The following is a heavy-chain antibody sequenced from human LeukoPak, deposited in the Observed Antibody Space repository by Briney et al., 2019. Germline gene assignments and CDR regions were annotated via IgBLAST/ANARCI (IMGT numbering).Heavy chain of an antibody. Sequence: GGSLRLSCAASGFTFSSYGMHWVRQAPGKGLEWVAVIWYDGSNKYYADSVKGRFTISRDNSKNTLYLQMNSLRAEDTAVYYCAKMTTVTTTDYWGQGTLVTVSS. CDR1: GFTFSSYG. CDR2: IWYDGSNK. J-gene: IGHJ4*02. V-gene: IGHV3-30*02. D-gene: IGHD4-17*01. CDR3: AKMTTVTTTDY.